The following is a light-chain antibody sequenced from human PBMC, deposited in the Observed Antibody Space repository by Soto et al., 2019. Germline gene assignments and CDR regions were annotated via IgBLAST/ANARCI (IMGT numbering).Light chain of an antibody. CDR2: DPS. J-gene: IGKJ2*01. CDR3: QQYNSDST. CDR1: QSISHY. V-gene: IGKV1-5*01. Sequence: DIQMTQSPSTLSAYVGDRVTITCRASQSISHYLAWYQQKPGKAPKLLIYDPSTLEGGIPSRFSGSGSGTTFTLTISSLQPDDFATYYCQQYNSDSTFGQGTKLELK.